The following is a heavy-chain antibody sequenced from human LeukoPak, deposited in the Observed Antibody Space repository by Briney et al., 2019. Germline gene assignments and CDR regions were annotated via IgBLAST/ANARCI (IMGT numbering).Heavy chain of an antibody. Sequence: SETLSLTCTVSGGSISSSSYYWGWIRQPPGKGLGWIGSIYYSGSTYYNPSLKSRVTISVDTSKNQFSLKLSSVTATDTAVYFCATNRVGTYDRPFDIWGQGTMVTVSS. CDR2: IYYSGST. D-gene: IGHD1-26*01. J-gene: IGHJ3*02. CDR3: ATNRVGTYDRPFDI. V-gene: IGHV4-39*07. CDR1: GGSISSSSYY.